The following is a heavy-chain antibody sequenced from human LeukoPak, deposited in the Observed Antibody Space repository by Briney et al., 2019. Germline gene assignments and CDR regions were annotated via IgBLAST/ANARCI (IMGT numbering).Heavy chain of an antibody. CDR2: ISSSSSTI. CDR1: GFTFSSYS. V-gene: IGHV3-48*04. CDR3: ARIVPAAILVNWFDP. J-gene: IGHJ5*02. D-gene: IGHD2-2*02. Sequence: GGSLRLSCAASGFTFSSYSMNWVRQAPGKGLEWVSYISSSSSTIYYADSVKGRFTISRDNAKNSLYLQMNSLRAEDTAVYYCARIVPAAILVNWFDPWGQGTLVTVSS.